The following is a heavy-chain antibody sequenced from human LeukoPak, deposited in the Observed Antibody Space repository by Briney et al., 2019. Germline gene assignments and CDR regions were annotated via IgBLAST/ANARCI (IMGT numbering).Heavy chain of an antibody. CDR2: INPNSGGT. Sequence: GASVTVSCKASGYTFTGYFMHWVRQAPGQGLEWMGWINPNSGGTNYAQKFQGRVTMTRDTSISTAYMELSSLRSDDTAVYYCARLSFTMIVVVDDYWGQGTLVTVSS. CDR3: ARLSFTMIVVVDDY. J-gene: IGHJ4*02. D-gene: IGHD3-22*01. CDR1: GYTFTGYF. V-gene: IGHV1-2*02.